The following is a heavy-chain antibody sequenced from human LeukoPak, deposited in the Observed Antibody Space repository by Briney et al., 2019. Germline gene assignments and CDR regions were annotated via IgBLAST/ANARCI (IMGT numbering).Heavy chain of an antibody. D-gene: IGHD6-6*01. Sequence: GGSLRLSCAASGFTFSTYWMSWVRQVPGKGLEWVANIKQDGSAKYYVDSVKGRFTISRDNAKNSLYLQMNTLRAEDTAVYYCARGGEYSGSAWSGGFDYWGQGSLVTVSS. J-gene: IGHJ4*02. CDR1: GFTFSTYW. CDR3: ARGGEYSGSAWSGGFDY. V-gene: IGHV3-7*01. CDR2: IKQDGSAK.